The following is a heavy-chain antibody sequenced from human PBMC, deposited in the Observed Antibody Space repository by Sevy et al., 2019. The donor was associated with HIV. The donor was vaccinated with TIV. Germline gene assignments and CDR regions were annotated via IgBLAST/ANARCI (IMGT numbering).Heavy chain of an antibody. V-gene: IGHV1-2*02. D-gene: IGHD5-18*01. CDR1: GYTFTGQY. CDR2: INPNSGDT. J-gene: IGHJ4*02. Sequence: ASVKVSCKASGYTFTGQYIHWVRQAPGQGLEWMGWINPNSGDTNYAQEFQGRVTMTRDTSIRKAYMELSGLKSDYTAVYYCSRDLRLRGYSYGCFDYWGQGTLVTVSS. CDR3: SRDLRLRGYSYGCFDY.